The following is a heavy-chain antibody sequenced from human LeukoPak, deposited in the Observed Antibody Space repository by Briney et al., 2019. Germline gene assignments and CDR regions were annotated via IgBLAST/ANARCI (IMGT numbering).Heavy chain of an antibody. D-gene: IGHD3-22*01. Sequence: GGSLRLSCAASGFTFSSYAMSWVRQAPGKGLEWVSTVSGSGTTTHNADSVEGRFSSSRDNSKNTLFLHMNSLRVDDTAVYYCAKGDDSSGRNWFDSWGQGTLVTVSS. J-gene: IGHJ5*01. CDR2: VSGSGTTT. CDR3: AKGDDSSGRNWFDS. V-gene: IGHV3-23*01. CDR1: GFTFSSYA.